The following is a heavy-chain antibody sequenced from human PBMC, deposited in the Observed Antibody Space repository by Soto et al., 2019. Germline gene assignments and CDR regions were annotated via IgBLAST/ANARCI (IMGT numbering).Heavy chain of an antibody. Sequence: ASVKVSCKASGYTFTGYYMHWVRQAPGQGLEWMGWINPNSGGTNYAQKFQGWVTMTRDTSISTAYMELSRLRSDDTAVYYCAREIGDLSGSYFDYWGQGTLVTVSS. CDR2: INPNSGGT. V-gene: IGHV1-2*04. CDR3: AREIGDLSGSYFDY. CDR1: GYTFTGYY. J-gene: IGHJ4*02. D-gene: IGHD2-21*02.